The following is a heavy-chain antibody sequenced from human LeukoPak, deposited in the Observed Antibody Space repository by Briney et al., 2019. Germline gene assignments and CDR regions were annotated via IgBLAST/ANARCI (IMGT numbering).Heavy chain of an antibody. D-gene: IGHD3-10*01. CDR3: ANPGGLNGMDV. J-gene: IGHJ6*02. V-gene: IGHV3-30*18. CDR1: GFTFSSYG. Sequence: GGSLRLSCAASGFTFSSYGMHWVRQAPGKGLEWVAVISYDGSNKYYADSVKGRFTISRDNSKNTLYLQMNSLRAEDAAVYYCANPGGLNGMDVWGQGTTVTVSS. CDR2: ISYDGSNK.